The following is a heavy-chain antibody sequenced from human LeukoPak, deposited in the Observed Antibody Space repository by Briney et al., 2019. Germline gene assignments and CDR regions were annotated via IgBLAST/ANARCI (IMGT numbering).Heavy chain of an antibody. CDR3: ARGGFRAYYCDS. V-gene: IGHV3-74*01. J-gene: IGHJ4*02. D-gene: IGHD3-10*01. CDR1: GFTFSSYW. CDR2: INSDGSST. Sequence: PGGSLRLSCAASGFTFSSYWMHWVRQAPGKGLVWVSRINSDGSSTSYADSVKGRFTISRDNAKNTLYLQMNSLRAEDTAVYYCARGGFRAYYCDSWGQGTLVTVSS.